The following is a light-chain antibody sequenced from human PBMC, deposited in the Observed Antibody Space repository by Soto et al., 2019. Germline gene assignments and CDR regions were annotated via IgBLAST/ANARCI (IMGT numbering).Light chain of an antibody. CDR1: SSDVGSYNR. J-gene: IGLJ2*01. CDR3: SSYTTSSTVI. V-gene: IGLV2-18*02. Sequence: QSALTQPPSVSGSPGQSGTISCTGTSSDVGSYNRVSWYQQPPGTAPKLMMYEVSNRPSGVPDRFSGSKSGNTASLTSSGLQAEDEADYYCSSYTTSSTVIFGGGIKLTVL. CDR2: EVS.